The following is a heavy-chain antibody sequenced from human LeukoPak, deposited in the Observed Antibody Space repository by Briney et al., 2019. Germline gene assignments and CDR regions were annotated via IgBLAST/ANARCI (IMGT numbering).Heavy chain of an antibody. CDR3: ARDWPRIGLEYDAFDI. CDR1: GFTFSSYD. V-gene: IGHV3-33*01. Sequence: GRSLRLSCAASGFTFSSYDMHWVRQAPGKGLEWVAVIWYDGSNKYYADSVKGRFTISRDNSKNTLYLQMKSLRAEDTAVYYCARDWPRIGLEYDAFDIWGQGTMVTVSS. CDR2: IWYDGSNK. D-gene: IGHD1-1*01. J-gene: IGHJ3*02.